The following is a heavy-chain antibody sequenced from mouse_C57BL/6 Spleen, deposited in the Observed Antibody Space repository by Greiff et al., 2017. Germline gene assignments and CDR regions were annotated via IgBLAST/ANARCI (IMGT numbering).Heavy chain of an antibody. CDR2: IWSGGST. D-gene: IGHD1-1*01. CDR1: GFSLTSYG. Sequence: VKLMESGPGLVQPSQSLSITCTVSGFSLTSYGVHWVRQSPGKGLEWLGVIWSGGSTDYNAAFISRLSISKDNSKSQVFFKMNSLQADDTAIYYCARNWGGSRYYFDYWGQGTTLTVSS. V-gene: IGHV2-2*01. J-gene: IGHJ2*01. CDR3: ARNWGGSRYYFDY.